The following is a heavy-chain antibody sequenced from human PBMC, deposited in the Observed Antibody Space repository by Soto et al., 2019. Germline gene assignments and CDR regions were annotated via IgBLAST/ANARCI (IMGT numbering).Heavy chain of an antibody. CDR1: GGSISSGGYY. V-gene: IGHV4-31*01. CDR2: IYYSGST. J-gene: IGHJ5*02. D-gene: IGHD1-7*01. CDR3: ARDLGTGTTSGWFDP. Sequence: QVQLQESGPGLVKPSQTLSLTCTVSGGSISSGGYYWSWIRQHPGKGLEWIGYIYYSGSTYYNPSLKSQVTISVDTSKNPFSLKLSSVTAADTAVYYCARDLGTGTTSGWFDPWGQGTLVTVSS.